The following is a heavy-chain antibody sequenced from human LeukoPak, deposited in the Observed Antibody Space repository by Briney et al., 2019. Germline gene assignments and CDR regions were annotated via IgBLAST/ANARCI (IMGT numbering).Heavy chain of an antibody. CDR1: GCPFTTYW. CDR3: ARLAVAGLDY. V-gene: IGHV5-51*01. Sequence: GESLKISCKGSGCPFTTYWIGWVRQMPGKGLEWMGIIYPGDSDTRYRPSFQGQVTISADKSISTAYLQWNSLKASDTAVYYCARLAVAGLDYWGQGTLVTVSS. CDR2: IYPGDSDT. D-gene: IGHD6-19*01. J-gene: IGHJ4*02.